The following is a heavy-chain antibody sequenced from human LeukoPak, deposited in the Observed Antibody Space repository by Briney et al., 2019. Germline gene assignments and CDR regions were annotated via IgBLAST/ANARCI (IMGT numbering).Heavy chain of an antibody. CDR1: GGSFSGYY. CDR2: INHSGST. D-gene: IGHD6-19*01. CDR3: ASSGWYRGY. J-gene: IGHJ4*02. Sequence: PSETLSLTCAVYGGSFSGYYWSWICQPPGKGLEWIGEINHSGSTNYNPSLKSRVTISVDTSKNQFSLKLNSVTAADTAVYYCASSGWYRGYWGQGTLVIVSS. V-gene: IGHV4-34*01.